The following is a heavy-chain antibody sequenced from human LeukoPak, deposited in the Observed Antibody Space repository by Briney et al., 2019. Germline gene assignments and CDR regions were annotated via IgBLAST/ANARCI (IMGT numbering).Heavy chain of an antibody. D-gene: IGHD6-19*01. CDR1: GFTFSSYA. V-gene: IGHV3-30*04. J-gene: IGHJ4*02. Sequence: GGSLRLSCAASGFTFSSYAMHWVRQAPGKGLEWVAVISCDGSNKYYADSVKGRFTISRDNSKNTLYLQMNSLRAEDTAVYYCARDGGIAVAGQRSIYYFDYWGQGTLVTVSS. CDR2: ISCDGSNK. CDR3: ARDGGIAVAGQRSIYYFDY.